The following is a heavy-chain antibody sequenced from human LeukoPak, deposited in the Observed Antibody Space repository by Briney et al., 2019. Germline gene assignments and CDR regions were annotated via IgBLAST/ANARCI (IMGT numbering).Heavy chain of an antibody. V-gene: IGHV4-4*07. J-gene: IGHJ4*02. Sequence: AETLSLTCTVSGGSISSYYWSWIRQPAGKGLEWIGRIYTSGSTNYNPSLKSRVTMSVDTSKNQFSLKLSSVTAADTAVYYCARGGSRSGMLVRWGQGTLVTVSS. CDR3: ARGGSRSGMLVR. D-gene: IGHD3-10*01. CDR2: IYTSGST. CDR1: GGSISSYY.